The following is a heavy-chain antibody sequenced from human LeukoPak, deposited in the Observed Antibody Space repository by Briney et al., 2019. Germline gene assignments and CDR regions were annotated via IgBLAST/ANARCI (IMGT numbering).Heavy chain of an antibody. D-gene: IGHD3-22*01. CDR2: INTDTGNP. CDR3: ARAATISFYDSSGLGDY. J-gene: IGHJ4*02. Sequence: GASVKVSCKATGYTITTYPMNWVRQAPGQGLEWMGWINTDTGNPTYAQGFTGRFVFSLDTSVSTAYLQISSLKAEDTAVYYCARAATISFYDSSGLGDYWGQGTLVTVSS. CDR1: GYTITTYP. V-gene: IGHV7-4-1*02.